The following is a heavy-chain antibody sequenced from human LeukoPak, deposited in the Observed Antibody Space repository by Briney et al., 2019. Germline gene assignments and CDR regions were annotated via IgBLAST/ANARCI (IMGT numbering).Heavy chain of an antibody. J-gene: IGHJ6*02. D-gene: IGHD1-26*01. Sequence: HSGGSLRLSCVCSGFICRIYVMTWVPQAPGKGLEWVSTINNGGSSTWYADSVKGRFTMSRDNSKTTVSLQMESLRAEDTAVYYCARRGAEQGNGLDVWGQGTTVAVSS. V-gene: IGHV3-23*05. CDR3: ARRGAEQGNGLDV. CDR1: GFICRIYV. CDR2: INNGGSST.